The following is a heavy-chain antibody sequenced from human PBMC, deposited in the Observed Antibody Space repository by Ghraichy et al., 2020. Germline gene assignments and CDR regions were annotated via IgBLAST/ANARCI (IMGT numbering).Heavy chain of an antibody. V-gene: IGHV1-46*01. D-gene: IGHD2-2*01. CDR1: GYTFTSYY. CDR2: INPSSGST. Sequence: ASVKVSCKASGYTFTSYYMHWVRQAPGQGLEWMGIINPSSGSTSYAQKFQGRVTMTRDTSTSTVYMELSSLRSEDTAVYYCARDRNYCSSTSCPRNYYYGMDVWGQGTTVTVS. J-gene: IGHJ6*02. CDR3: ARDRNYCSSTSCPRNYYYGMDV.